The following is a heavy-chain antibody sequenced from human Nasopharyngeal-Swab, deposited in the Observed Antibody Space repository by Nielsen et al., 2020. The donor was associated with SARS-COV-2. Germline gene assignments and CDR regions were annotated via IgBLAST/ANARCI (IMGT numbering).Heavy chain of an antibody. J-gene: IGHJ3*02. D-gene: IGHD4-23*01. CDR2: ISYDGSNK. V-gene: IGHV3-30-3*01. CDR3: ARGRTTVVTGDAFDI. Sequence: WIRQPPGKGLEWVAVISYDGSNKYYADSVKGRFTISRDNSKNTLYLQMHSLRAEDTAVYYRARGRTTVVTGDAFDIWGQGTMVTVSS.